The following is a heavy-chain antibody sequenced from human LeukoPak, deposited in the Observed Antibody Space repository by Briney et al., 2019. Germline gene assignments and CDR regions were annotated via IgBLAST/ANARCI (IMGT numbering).Heavy chain of an antibody. CDR1: GFTFSNYE. CDR2: IYYSGSA. J-gene: IGHJ5*02. CDR3: ARQLRSDTAMVPNRLDP. V-gene: IGHV4-39*01. D-gene: IGHD5-18*01. Sequence: LRLSCAASGFTFSNYEMNWVRQAPGKGLEWIGSIYYSGSAYYNPSLERRVTIYVGTSKNQFSLKLISVNAADTAVYYCARQLRSDTAMVPNRLDPWGQGTLGTVSS.